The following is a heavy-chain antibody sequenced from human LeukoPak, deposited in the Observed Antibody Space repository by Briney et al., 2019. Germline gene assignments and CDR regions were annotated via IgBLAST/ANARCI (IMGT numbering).Heavy chain of an antibody. D-gene: IGHD6-19*01. Sequence: SETLSLTCAVYGGSFSGYYWSWIRQPPGEGLEWIGEINHSGSTNYNPSLKSRVTISVDTSKNQFSLKLSSVTAADTAVYYCASLGSSVAAAFDIWGQGTMVTVSS. CDR2: INHSGST. J-gene: IGHJ3*02. V-gene: IGHV4-34*01. CDR3: ASLGSSVAAAFDI. CDR1: GGSFSGYY.